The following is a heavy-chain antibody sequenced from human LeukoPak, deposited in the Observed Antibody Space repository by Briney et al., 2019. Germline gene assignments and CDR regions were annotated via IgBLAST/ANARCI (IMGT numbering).Heavy chain of an antibody. V-gene: IGHV3-23*01. D-gene: IGHD1-14*01. CDR3: ARAEGILIMDV. CDR2: ISGDGATT. Sequence: GGSLRLSCAASGFPFSSYAMTWVRQAPGKGLEWVSSISGDGATTYHADSVKGRFTISRDNAKNSLYLQMYSLRSEDTAVYYCARAEGILIMDVWGQGTTVTVSS. CDR1: GFPFSSYA. J-gene: IGHJ6*02.